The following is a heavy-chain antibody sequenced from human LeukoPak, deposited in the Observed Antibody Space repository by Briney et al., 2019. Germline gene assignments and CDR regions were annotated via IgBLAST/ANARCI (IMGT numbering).Heavy chain of an antibody. CDR3: ARGRRTAQTKNNWFDP. CDR2: IYTSGST. CDR1: GGSISSYY. D-gene: IGHD2-8*01. Sequence: SETLSLTCTVSGGSISSYYWSWIRQPAGKGLEWIGRIYTSGSTNYNPSLKSRVTMSVDTSKNQFSLKLSSVTAADTAVYYCARGRRTAQTKNNWFDPWGQGTLVTVSS. J-gene: IGHJ5*02. V-gene: IGHV4-4*07.